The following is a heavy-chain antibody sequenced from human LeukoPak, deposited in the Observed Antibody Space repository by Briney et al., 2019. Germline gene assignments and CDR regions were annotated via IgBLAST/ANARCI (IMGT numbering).Heavy chain of an antibody. Sequence: GASVKVSCKASGYTFPGYYIHWVRQAPGQGLEWMGRINPNSGGTNYAQKFQGRVTMTRDTSISTAYMELSRLRSDDTAVYYCARELLAPGAFDIWDQGTMVTVSS. CDR1: GYTFPGYY. CDR2: INPNSGGT. V-gene: IGHV1-2*06. D-gene: IGHD3-10*01. CDR3: ARELLAPGAFDI. J-gene: IGHJ3*02.